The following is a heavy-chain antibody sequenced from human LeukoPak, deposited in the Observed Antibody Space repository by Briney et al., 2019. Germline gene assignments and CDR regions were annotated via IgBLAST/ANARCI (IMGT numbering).Heavy chain of an antibody. CDR3: ARLGEGIAARGYFQH. J-gene: IGHJ1*01. CDR2: IYPDDSDT. CDR1: GYSFTSYW. V-gene: IGHV5-51*01. D-gene: IGHD6-6*01. Sequence: KRGESLKISCKGSGYSFTSYWIGWVRQMPGKGLEWMGIIYPDDSDTRYSPSFQGQVTISADKSISTAYLQWSSLKASDTAMYYCARLGEGIAARGYFQHWGQGTLVTVSS.